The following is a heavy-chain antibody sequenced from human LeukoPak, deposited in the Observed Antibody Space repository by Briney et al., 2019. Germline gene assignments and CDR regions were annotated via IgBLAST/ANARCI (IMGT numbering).Heavy chain of an antibody. CDR1: GFTFSSYA. V-gene: IGHV3-30*02. J-gene: IGHJ4*02. CDR2: IRYDGSNK. Sequence: PGGSLRLSCAASGFTFSSYAISWVRQAPGKGLEWVAFIRYDGSNKYYADSVKGRFTISRDNSKNTLYLQMNSLRAEDTAVYYCAKSRVVRYFDWSEFDYWGQGTLVTVSS. D-gene: IGHD3-9*01. CDR3: AKSRVVRYFDWSEFDY.